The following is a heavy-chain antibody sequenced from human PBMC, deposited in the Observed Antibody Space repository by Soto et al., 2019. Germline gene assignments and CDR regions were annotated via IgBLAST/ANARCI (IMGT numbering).Heavy chain of an antibody. Sequence: PSETLSLTCSVSGDSISIYYWSWIRQSAGKGLEWIGRTYVTGDTNYNPSPKSRVTMSLDTSKNQLSLKLISVTAADTAVYYCAREYTETVDGPTPFYFDYWGQGTPVTVSS. V-gene: IGHV4-4*07. D-gene: IGHD6-19*01. CDR2: TYVTGDT. J-gene: IGHJ4*02. CDR3: AREYTETVDGPTPFYFDY. CDR1: GDSISIYY.